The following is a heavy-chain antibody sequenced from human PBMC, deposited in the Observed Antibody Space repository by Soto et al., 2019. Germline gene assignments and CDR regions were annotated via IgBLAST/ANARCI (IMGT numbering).Heavy chain of an antibody. Sequence: GGSLRLSCAASGLTFSDYAISWVRQAPGKGLEWVSHINNNGGSTYYADSVKGRFTISRDNSKNTLYLQMNSLRAEDTALYYCAKVSSSWYEASKYYFDCWGQGTLVTVSS. V-gene: IGHV3-23*01. J-gene: IGHJ4*02. CDR1: GLTFSDYA. D-gene: IGHD6-13*01. CDR3: AKVSSSWYEASKYYFDC. CDR2: INNNGGST.